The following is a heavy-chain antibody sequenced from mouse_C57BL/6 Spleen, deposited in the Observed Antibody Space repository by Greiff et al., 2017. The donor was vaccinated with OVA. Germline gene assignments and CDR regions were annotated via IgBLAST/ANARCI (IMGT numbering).Heavy chain of an antibody. CDR3: ARGNYYYGSSYDY. D-gene: IGHD1-1*01. J-gene: IGHJ2*01. Sequence: QVQLQQPGAELVRPGTSVKVSCKASGYAFTNYLMEWVKQRPGQGLEWIGVINPGSGGTNYNEKFKGKATLTADKSSSTAYMQLSSLASEDSSVYFGARGNYYYGSSYDYWGQGTTLTVSS. CDR2: INPGSGGT. CDR1: GYAFTNYL. V-gene: IGHV1-54*01.